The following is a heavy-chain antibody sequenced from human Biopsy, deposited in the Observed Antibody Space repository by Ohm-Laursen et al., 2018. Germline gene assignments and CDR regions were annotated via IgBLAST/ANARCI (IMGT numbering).Heavy chain of an antibody. CDR2: IWSSGTT. J-gene: IGHJ4*02. V-gene: IGHV4-59*07. CDR3: ARVVGAATGFDQ. D-gene: IGHD1-26*01. Sequence: SDTLSLTRSISGGSMSGYYWHWTRQSPARALEWVGYIWSSGTTDYNTSLQSRVSMSLELSTDQFSLKVDSVTAADTAVYYCARVVGAATGFDQWGQGIPVTVSS. CDR1: GGSMSGYY.